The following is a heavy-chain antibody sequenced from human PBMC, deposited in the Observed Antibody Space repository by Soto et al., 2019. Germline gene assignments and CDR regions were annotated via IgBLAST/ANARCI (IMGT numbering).Heavy chain of an antibody. CDR1: GFTFSSYD. D-gene: IGHD6-19*01. J-gene: IGHJ4*02. V-gene: IGHV3-13*01. CDR2: IGTAGDT. Sequence: GGSLRLSCAASGFTFSSYDMHWVRQATGKGLEWVSAIGTAGDTYYPGSVKGRFTISRENAKNSLYLQMNSLRAGDTAVYYCARGGSGWYHEFDYWGQGTLVTVSS. CDR3: ARGGSGWYHEFDY.